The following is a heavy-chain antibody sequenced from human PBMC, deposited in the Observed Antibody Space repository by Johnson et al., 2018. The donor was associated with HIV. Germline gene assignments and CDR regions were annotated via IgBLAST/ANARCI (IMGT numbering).Heavy chain of an antibody. CDR2: ISYDGSKK. CDR3: TTGRLSAYSSSWDDAFDI. J-gene: IGHJ3*02. CDR1: GFAFSTYT. Sequence: QVQLVESGGGVVQPGRSLRLSCAASGFAFSTYTMHWVRQAPGKGLEWVALISYDGSKKYYADSVKGRFTISRDNSKNTLYLQMNSLRAEDTAVYYCTTGRLSAYSSSWDDAFDIWGQGTMVTVSS. V-gene: IGHV3-30*04. D-gene: IGHD6-13*01.